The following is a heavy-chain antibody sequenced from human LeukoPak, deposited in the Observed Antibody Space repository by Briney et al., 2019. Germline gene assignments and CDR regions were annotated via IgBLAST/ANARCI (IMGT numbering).Heavy chain of an antibody. CDR2: INPNSGGT. V-gene: IGHV1-2*06. CDR1: GYTFTGYY. D-gene: IGHD5-18*01. J-gene: IGHJ4*02. CDR3: ARDCGYSYGHYYFDY. Sequence: GASVTVSCKASGYTFTGYYMHWVRQAPGQGLEWMGRINPNSGGTNYAQKFQGRVTMTRDTSISTAYMELSRLRSDDTAVYYCARDCGYSYGHYYFDYWGQGTLVTVSS.